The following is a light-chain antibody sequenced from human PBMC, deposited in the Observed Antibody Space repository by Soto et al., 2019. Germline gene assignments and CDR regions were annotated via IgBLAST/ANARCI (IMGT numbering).Light chain of an antibody. Sequence: ETVMTQSPATLSMSPGERATLSCRASQSVSSNLAWYQQKPGQAPRLLIYGASTRATGVPARFSGSGCGTEFNLTISSLQSEDFPVYYCKQYNDWYTFGQGTKLEIK. J-gene: IGKJ2*01. CDR2: GAS. CDR3: KQYNDWYT. V-gene: IGKV3-15*01. CDR1: QSVSSN.